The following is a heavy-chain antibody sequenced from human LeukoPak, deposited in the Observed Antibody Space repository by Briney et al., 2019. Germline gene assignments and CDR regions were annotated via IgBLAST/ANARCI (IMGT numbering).Heavy chain of an antibody. CDR3: AGGGQWLDFDY. CDR2: LYHSGTT. D-gene: IGHD6-19*01. CDR1: GGSLSNYY. Sequence: SETLSLTCTVSGGSLSNYYWSWIRQPPGKGLEGMGCLYHSGTTNYNPSLKSRVTISVDTSKSQLSLNLNSVTAADTAVYYGAGGGQWLDFDYWGLGSLVTVSS. V-gene: IGHV4-59*08. J-gene: IGHJ4*02.